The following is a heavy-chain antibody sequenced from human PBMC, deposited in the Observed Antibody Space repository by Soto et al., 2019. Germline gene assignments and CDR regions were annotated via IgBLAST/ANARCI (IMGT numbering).Heavy chain of an antibody. V-gene: IGHV3-48*02. CDR3: ARDSETGPPFRPSYDYYCRCG. CDR1: GFTFSSYS. Sequence: GGTLRLSCAASGFTFSSYSMNWVRQDPGKGLEWVSYISSSSSTIYYADSVKGRFTISRDNAKNSLYLQMNSMGDEDTAVYYCARDSETGPPFRPSYDYYCRCGWAQGTTVTVSS. CDR2: ISSSSSTI. J-gene: IGHJ6*02.